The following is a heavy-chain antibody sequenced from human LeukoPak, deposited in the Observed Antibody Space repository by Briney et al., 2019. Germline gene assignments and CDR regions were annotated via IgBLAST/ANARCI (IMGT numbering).Heavy chain of an antibody. V-gene: IGHV3-66*01. Sequence: PGGSLRLSCAASGFTVSSNYMSWVRQAPGKGLEWVSVIYSGGSTYYADSVKGRFTISRDNSKNTLYLQMNSLRAEDTAVYYCAXDSXYXGSXSYANLLFNYWGQGTLVTVSS. CDR3: AXDSXYXGSXSYANLLFNY. CDR1: GFTVSSNY. CDR2: IYSGGST. J-gene: IGHJ4*02. D-gene: IGHD3-10*01.